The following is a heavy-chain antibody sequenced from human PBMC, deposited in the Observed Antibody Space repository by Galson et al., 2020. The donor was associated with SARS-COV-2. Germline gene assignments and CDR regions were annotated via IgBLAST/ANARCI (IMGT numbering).Heavy chain of an antibody. D-gene: IGHD3-22*01. CDR2: ISGSGGST. J-gene: IGHJ4*02. V-gene: IGHV3-23*01. Sequence: GGSLRLSCAASGFTFSSYAMSWVRQAPGKGLEWVSAISGSGGSTYYADSVKGRFTISRDNSKNTLYLQMNSLRAEDTAVYYCAKALGTYYYDSSGYEFDYWGQGTLVTVSS. CDR1: GFTFSSYA. CDR3: AKALGTYYYDSSGYEFDY.